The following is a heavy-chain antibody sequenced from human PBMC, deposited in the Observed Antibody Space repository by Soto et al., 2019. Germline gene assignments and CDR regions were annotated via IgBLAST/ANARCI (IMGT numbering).Heavy chain of an antibody. J-gene: IGHJ4*02. CDR1: GYTFTSYA. CDR2: INAGNGNT. V-gene: IGHV1-3*05. CDR3: ASSGSYWGIDY. Sequence: QVQLVQSGAEEKKPGASETVSCKASGYTFTSYAMHWVRQAPGQRLEWRGWINAGNGNTKYSQKFQGRVTITRDTAASTAYMELSSLRSADTAVYSCASSGSYWGIDYWGQGTLVTVSS. D-gene: IGHD1-26*01.